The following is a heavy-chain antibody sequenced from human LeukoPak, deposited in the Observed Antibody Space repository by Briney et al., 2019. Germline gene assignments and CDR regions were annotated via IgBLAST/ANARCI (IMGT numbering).Heavy chain of an antibody. CDR1: GFTFSNYA. Sequence: GGSLRLSCSASGFTFSNYAIHWVRQAPGKGLEYVSAISNNGGSTYYADSVKGRFTISRDNSKNTLYLQMSSLRAEDTAVYYCVKESAEMPTTFDYWGQGTLATVSS. D-gene: IGHD5-24*01. CDR2: ISNNGGST. V-gene: IGHV3-64D*06. J-gene: IGHJ4*02. CDR3: VKESAEMPTTFDY.